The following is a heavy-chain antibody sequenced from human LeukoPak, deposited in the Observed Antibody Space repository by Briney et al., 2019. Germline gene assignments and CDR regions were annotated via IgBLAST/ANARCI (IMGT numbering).Heavy chain of an antibody. V-gene: IGHV1-2*02. CDR1: GYTFTGYY. Sequence: GASVKVSCKASGYTFTGYYMHWVRQAPGQGLEWIGWINPNSGGTNYAQKFQGRVTMTRDTSISTAYMELSRLRSDDTAVYYCARAAAAGRGGLDYWGQGTLVTVSS. CDR2: INPNSGGT. CDR3: ARAAAAGRGGLDY. D-gene: IGHD6-13*01. J-gene: IGHJ4*02.